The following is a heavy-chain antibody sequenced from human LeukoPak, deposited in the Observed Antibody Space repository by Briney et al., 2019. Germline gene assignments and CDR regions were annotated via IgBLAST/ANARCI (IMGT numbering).Heavy chain of an antibody. CDR1: GFTFSNYG. D-gene: IGHD3-22*01. CDR3: AKESPMITRNRYFQH. CDR2: ISYDGSNK. J-gene: IGHJ1*01. V-gene: IGHV3-30*18. Sequence: PGGSLRLSCAASGFTFSNYGMHWVRQAPGKGLEWVAVISYDGSNKYYADSVKGRFTISRDNSKNTLYLQMNSLRAEDTAVYYCAKESPMITRNRYFQHWGQGTLVTVSS.